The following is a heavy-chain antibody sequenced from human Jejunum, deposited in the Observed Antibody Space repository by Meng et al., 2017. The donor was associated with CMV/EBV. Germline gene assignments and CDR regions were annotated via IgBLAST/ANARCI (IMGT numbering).Heavy chain of an antibody. CDR2: IYNSGNT. V-gene: IGHV4-39*07. Sequence: GGSISSKSYYWGWIRQPPGKGLEWIGIIYNSGNTYYTPSLKSRVTISKDTSKNQFSLKLTSVTAADTAVYYCARILLNDYGDYFDYWGQGALVTVSS. CDR1: GGSISSKSYY. CDR3: ARILLNDYGDYFDY. D-gene: IGHD4-17*01. J-gene: IGHJ4*02.